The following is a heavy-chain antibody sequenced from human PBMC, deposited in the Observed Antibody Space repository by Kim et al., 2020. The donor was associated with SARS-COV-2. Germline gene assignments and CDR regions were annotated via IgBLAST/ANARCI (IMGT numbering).Heavy chain of an antibody. Sequence: GGSLRLSCAASGFKFDDFGMSWVRQVPGKGLEWVSGIYKDSNDRHYGDSVKGRFTISRDNTNIFVYLQMNSLRVEDTALYYCARGHYGEKLFDYCGLGTL. CDR1: GFKFDDFG. V-gene: IGHV3-20*04. D-gene: IGHD4-17*01. CDR2: IYKDSNDR. J-gene: IGHJ4*01. CDR3: ARGHYGEKLFDY.